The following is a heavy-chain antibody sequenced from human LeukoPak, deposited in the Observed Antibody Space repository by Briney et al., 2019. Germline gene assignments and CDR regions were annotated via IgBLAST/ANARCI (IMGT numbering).Heavy chain of an antibody. CDR1: GFTFSSYA. J-gene: IGHJ6*03. Sequence: GSLGLSCAASGFTFSSYAMSWVRQAPGKGLEWVSAISGSGGSTYYADSVKGRFTISRDNSKNTLYLQMNSLRAEDTAVYYCAKGGGYYYYYMDVWGKGTTVTVSS. V-gene: IGHV3-23*01. CDR3: AKGGGYYYYYMDV. CDR2: ISGSGGST. D-gene: IGHD2-15*01.